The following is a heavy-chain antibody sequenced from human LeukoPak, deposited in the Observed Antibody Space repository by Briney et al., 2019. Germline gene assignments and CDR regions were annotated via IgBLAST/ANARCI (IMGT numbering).Heavy chain of an antibody. CDR1: GGSFSGYY. CDR2: INHSGST. V-gene: IGHV4-34*01. J-gene: IGHJ6*02. CDR3: ARLPLAAAGRGYYYYYGMDV. D-gene: IGHD6-13*01. Sequence: SETLSLTCAVYGGSFSGYYWSWIRQPPGKGLEWIGEINHSGSTNYNPSLKSRVTISVDTSKNQFSLKLSSVTAADTAVYYCARLPLAAAGRGYYYYYGMDVWGQGTTVTVSS.